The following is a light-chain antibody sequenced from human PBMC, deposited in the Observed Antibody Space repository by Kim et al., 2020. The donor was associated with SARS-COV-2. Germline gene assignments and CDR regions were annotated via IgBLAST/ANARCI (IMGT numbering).Light chain of an antibody. CDR1: SLRSYY. CDR3: NSRDSSGNHYV. CDR2: GKN. Sequence: LGHTVRITCQGDSLRSYYASWYQQKPGQAPVLVIYGKNNRPSGIPDRFSGSSSGNTASLTITGAQAEDEADYYCNSRDSSGNHYVFGTGTKVTVL. V-gene: IGLV3-19*01. J-gene: IGLJ1*01.